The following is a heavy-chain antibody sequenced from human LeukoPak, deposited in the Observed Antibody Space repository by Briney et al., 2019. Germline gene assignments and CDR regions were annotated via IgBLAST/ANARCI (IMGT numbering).Heavy chain of an antibody. CDR2: TYYSGST. Sequence: SETLSLTCTVSGGSISSSSYYWGWIRQPPGKGLEWIGSTYYSGSTYYSPSLKSRVTISVDTSKNQFSLKVTSMTAADTAVYYCARRIVGVIDAFDYWGQGALVTVSS. J-gene: IGHJ4*02. D-gene: IGHD1-26*01. V-gene: IGHV4-39*01. CDR3: ARRIVGVIDAFDY. CDR1: GGSISSSSYY.